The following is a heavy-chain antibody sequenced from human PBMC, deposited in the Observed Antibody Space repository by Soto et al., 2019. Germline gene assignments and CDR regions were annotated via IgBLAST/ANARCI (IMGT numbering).Heavy chain of an antibody. D-gene: IGHD2-2*01. J-gene: IGHJ4*02. CDR1: GFTFSSYG. Sequence: GGSLRLSCAASGFTFSSYGMHWVRQAPGKGLEWVAVISYDGSNKYYADSVKGRFTISRDNSKNTLYLQMNSLRAEDTAVYYCAKSQDIVVVPAAKGLDYWGQGTLVTVS. CDR2: ISYDGSNK. V-gene: IGHV3-30*18. CDR3: AKSQDIVVVPAAKGLDY.